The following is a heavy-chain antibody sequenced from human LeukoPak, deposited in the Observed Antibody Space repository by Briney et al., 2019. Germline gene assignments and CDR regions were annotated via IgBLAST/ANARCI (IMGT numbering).Heavy chain of an antibody. D-gene: IGHD3-22*01. CDR1: AGSISSYY. J-gene: IGHJ4*02. V-gene: IGHV4-59*01. CDR2: VYYSGNT. Sequence: SETLSLTCTVSAGSISSYYWNWIRQPPGKALEWIGFVYYSGNTNYNPSLKRRVTISVDTSKNQFSLKLTSVTAADTAVYYCARGDYYDSSAYDFWGQGTLVSV. CDR3: ARGDYYDSSAYDF.